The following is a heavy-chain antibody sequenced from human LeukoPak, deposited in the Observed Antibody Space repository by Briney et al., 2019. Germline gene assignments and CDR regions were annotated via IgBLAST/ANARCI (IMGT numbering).Heavy chain of an antibody. CDR3: ARAALSPLGMDV. Sequence: PSQTLSLTCTVAGGSTSSGGYYWSWIRQHPGKGLEWIGYIYYSGSTYYNPSLKSRVTISVDTSKNQFSLKLSSVTAADTAVYYCARAALSPLGMDVWGQGTTVTVSS. J-gene: IGHJ6*02. CDR2: IYYSGST. D-gene: IGHD3-3*02. CDR1: GGSTSSGGYY. V-gene: IGHV4-31*03.